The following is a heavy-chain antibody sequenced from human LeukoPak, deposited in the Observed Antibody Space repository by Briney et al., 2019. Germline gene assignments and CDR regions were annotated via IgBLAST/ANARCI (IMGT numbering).Heavy chain of an antibody. Sequence: GGSLRLSCAASGFTFSRYSMNWVRQAPGKGLEWVSSISISSNYIYYADSVKGRFTISRDNAKNSLYLQVNSLSAEDTAVYYCARRAGAYSHPYDYWGQGTLVTVSS. CDR2: ISISSNYI. V-gene: IGHV3-21*01. D-gene: IGHD4/OR15-4a*01. J-gene: IGHJ4*02. CDR1: GFTFSRYS. CDR3: ARRAGAYSHPYDY.